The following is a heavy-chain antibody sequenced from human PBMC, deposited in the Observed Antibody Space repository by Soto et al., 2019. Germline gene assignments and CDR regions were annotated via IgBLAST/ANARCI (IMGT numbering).Heavy chain of an antibody. CDR2: IWYDGSNK. D-gene: IGHD5-12*01. Sequence: PGGALRLSCAASGFTFSSYGMHWVRQAPGKGLEWVAVIWYDGSNKYYADSVKGRFTISRDNSKNTLYLQMNSLRAEDTAVYYCARHRSGYDYFDYWGQRTLVTVSS. V-gene: IGHV3-33*01. CDR3: ARHRSGYDYFDY. J-gene: IGHJ4*02. CDR1: GFTFSSYG.